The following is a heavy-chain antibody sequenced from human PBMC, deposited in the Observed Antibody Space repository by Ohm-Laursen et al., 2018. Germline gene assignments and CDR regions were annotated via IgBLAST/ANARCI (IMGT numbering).Heavy chain of an antibody. CDR3: AGRGY. J-gene: IGHJ4*02. CDR1: GGAISSYY. CDR2: INISGT. V-gene: IGHV4-4*07. D-gene: IGHD1-26*01. Sequence: PGTLSLTCTISGGAISSYYWSWIRQPAGKGLEWIGRINISGTNYSPSLKSRVTMSVDTSKNQFSLNLSSVTAADTAVYYCAGRGYWGQGTLVTVSS.